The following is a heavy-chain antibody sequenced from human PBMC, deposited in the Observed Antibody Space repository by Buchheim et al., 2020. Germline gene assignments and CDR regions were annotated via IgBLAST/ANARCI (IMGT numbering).Heavy chain of an antibody. V-gene: IGHV3-48*01. CDR1: GFIFSTYS. Sequence: EVQLVESGGGLVQPGGSLRLSCAASGFIFSTYSMDWVRQAPGKGLEWVSYISGGSSTIYYAASVKGRFTISRDNAKNSLYLQMNSLRAEDTAVYYCARGLHCSGGSCYSGWGQGT. D-gene: IGHD2-15*01. CDR2: ISGGSSTI. J-gene: IGHJ4*02. CDR3: ARGLHCSGGSCYSG.